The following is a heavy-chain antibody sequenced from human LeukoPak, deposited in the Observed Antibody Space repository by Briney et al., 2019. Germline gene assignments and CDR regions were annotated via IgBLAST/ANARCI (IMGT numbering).Heavy chain of an antibody. Sequence: SETLSFTCTVSGGSISSSSYYWGWIRQPPGKGLEWIGSIYYSGSTYYNPSLKSRVTISVDTSKNQFSLKLSSVTAADTAVYYCARQQLIGNNWFDPWGQGTLVTVSS. D-gene: IGHD6-13*01. CDR3: ARQQLIGNNWFDP. J-gene: IGHJ5*02. V-gene: IGHV4-39*01. CDR1: GGSISSSSYY. CDR2: IYYSGST.